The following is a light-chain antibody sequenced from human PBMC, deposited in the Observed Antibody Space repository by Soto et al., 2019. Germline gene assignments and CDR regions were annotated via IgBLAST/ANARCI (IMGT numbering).Light chain of an antibody. CDR1: SSDVGGSNY. J-gene: IGLJ2*01. Sequence: QSVLTQPASVSGSPGQSITISCSGTSSDVGGSNYVSWYQQHPGEAPKLMIYDVSYRPSGVSNRFSGSKSGNTASLTISGLQAEDEADYFCSSYTGSAPGVLFGGGTKLTVL. CDR2: DVS. V-gene: IGLV2-14*03. CDR3: SSYTGSAPGVL.